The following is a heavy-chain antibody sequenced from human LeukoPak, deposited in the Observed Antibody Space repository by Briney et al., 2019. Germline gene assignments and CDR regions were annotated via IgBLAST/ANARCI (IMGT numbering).Heavy chain of an antibody. V-gene: IGHV3-30*02. CDR2: IRYDGSNK. Sequence: GGSVRLSCAASGFTFSSYGMHWVRQAPGKGLGWGPFIRYDGSNKYYADSVKGRFTISRDNSKNTLYLQMNSLRAEDTAVYYCAKDIGGDGYFDYWGQGTLVTVSS. J-gene: IGHJ4*02. CDR3: AKDIGGDGYFDY. D-gene: IGHD2-21*02. CDR1: GFTFSSYG.